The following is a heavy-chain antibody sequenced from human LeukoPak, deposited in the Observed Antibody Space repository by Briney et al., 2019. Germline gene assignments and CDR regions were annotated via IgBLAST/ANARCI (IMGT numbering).Heavy chain of an antibody. J-gene: IGHJ5*02. CDR1: GGSFSGYY. CDR3: ARGNDRDYDFWSGYYTGLTNWFDP. V-gene: IGHV4-34*01. D-gene: IGHD3-3*01. Sequence: SETLSLTCAVYGGSFSGYYWSWIRQPPGKGLEWIGEINHSGSTNYNPSLKSRVTISVDTSKNQFSLKLSSVTAADTAVYYCARGNDRDYDFWSGYYTGLTNWFDPWGQGTLVTVSS. CDR2: INHSGST.